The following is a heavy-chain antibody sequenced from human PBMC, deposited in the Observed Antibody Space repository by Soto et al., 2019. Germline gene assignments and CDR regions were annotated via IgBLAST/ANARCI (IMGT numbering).Heavy chain of an antibody. CDR3: ARDYYDSSGYYFWFDP. J-gene: IGHJ5*02. CDR2: INHSGST. V-gene: IGHV4-34*01. D-gene: IGHD3-22*01. Sequence: PSETLSLTCAVYGGSFSGYYWSWIRQPPGKGLEWIGEINHSGSTNYNPSLKSRVTISVDTSKNQFSLKLSSVTAADTAVYYCARDYYDSSGYYFWFDPWGKGTLVT. CDR1: GGSFSGYY.